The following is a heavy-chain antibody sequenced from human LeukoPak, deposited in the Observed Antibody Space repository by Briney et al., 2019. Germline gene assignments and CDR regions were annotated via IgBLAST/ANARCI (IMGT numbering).Heavy chain of an antibody. CDR2: ISWDGGST. V-gene: IGHV3-43*01. J-gene: IGHJ4*02. D-gene: IGHD6-19*01. CDR1: GFTFDDYT. CDR3: AKDRGSGSEQWLDPYLDY. Sequence: PGGSLRLSCAASGFTFDDYTMHWVRQAPGKGLEWVSLISWDGGSTYYADSVKGRFTISRDNSKNSLYLQMNSLRTEDTALYYCAKDRGSGSEQWLDPYLDYWGQGTLVTVSS.